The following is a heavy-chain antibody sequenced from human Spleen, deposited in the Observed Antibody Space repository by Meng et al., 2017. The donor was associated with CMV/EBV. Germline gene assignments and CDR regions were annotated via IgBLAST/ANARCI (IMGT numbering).Heavy chain of an antibody. D-gene: IGHD6-6*01. V-gene: IGHV1-18*01. CDR3: ARDSSSSGMPLDY. Sequence: ASVKVSCKASGYTFSSYGISWVRQAPGQGLECMGWISAYNVNTKYAQKFQGRVTITTDESTSTAYMELSSLRSEDTAVYYCARDSSSSGMPLDYWGQGTLVTVSS. CDR1: GYTFSSYG. CDR2: ISAYNVNT. J-gene: IGHJ4*02.